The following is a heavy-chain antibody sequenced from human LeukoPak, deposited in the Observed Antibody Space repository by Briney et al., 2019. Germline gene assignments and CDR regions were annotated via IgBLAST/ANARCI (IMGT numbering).Heavy chain of an antibody. CDR2: IIPIFGTA. Sequence: ASVKVSCKASGGTFSSYAISWVRQAPGQGLEWMGGIIPIFGTANYAQKFQGRVTITTDESTSTAYMELSSLRSEDTDVYYCARGNPRIAAGGGYYFDYWGQGTLVTVSS. V-gene: IGHV1-69*05. CDR1: GGTFSSYA. J-gene: IGHJ4*02. CDR3: ARGNPRIAAGGGYYFDY. D-gene: IGHD6-13*01.